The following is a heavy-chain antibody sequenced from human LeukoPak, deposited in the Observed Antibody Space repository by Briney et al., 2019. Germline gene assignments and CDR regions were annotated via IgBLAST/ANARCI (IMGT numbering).Heavy chain of an antibody. J-gene: IGHJ6*03. CDR3: ARRYYDILTGYYTGPYYYYYMDV. D-gene: IGHD3-9*01. CDR2: IIPIFGTA. Sequence: GASVKVSCKASGGTFSSYAISWVRQAPGQGLEWMGGIIPIFGTANYAQKFQGRVTITADKSTSTAYMELSSLRSEDTAVYYCARRYYDILTGYYTGPYYYYYMDVWGKGTTVTISS. CDR1: GGTFSSYA. V-gene: IGHV1-69*06.